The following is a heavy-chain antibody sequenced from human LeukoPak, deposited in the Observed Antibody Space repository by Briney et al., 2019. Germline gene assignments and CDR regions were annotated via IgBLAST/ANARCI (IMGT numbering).Heavy chain of an antibody. CDR3: ARAPVLRYFDWLLFEHYYFDY. D-gene: IGHD3-9*01. Sequence: ASVKVSCKASGYTFTSYAISWVRQAPGQGLEWMGGIIPIFGTANYAQKFRGRVTITADKSTSTAYMELSSLRSEDTAVYYCARAPVLRYFDWLLFEHYYFDYWGQGTLVTVSS. V-gene: IGHV1-69*06. CDR2: IIPIFGTA. CDR1: GYTFTSYA. J-gene: IGHJ4*02.